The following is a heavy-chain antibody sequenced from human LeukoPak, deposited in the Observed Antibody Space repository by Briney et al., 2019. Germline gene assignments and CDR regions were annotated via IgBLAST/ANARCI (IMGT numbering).Heavy chain of an antibody. V-gene: IGHV3-21*01. J-gene: IGHJ6*04. Sequence: GGSLRLSCAASGLTFSSYSMNWVRQAPGKGLEWVSTITSSSSSIYYADSVRGRFTISRDNAKNLVYLQMNSLRVEDTAVYYCAREGQRLDYGMDVWGKGTTVTVSS. CDR2: ITSSSSSI. D-gene: IGHD6-25*01. CDR1: GLTFSSYS. CDR3: AREGQRLDYGMDV.